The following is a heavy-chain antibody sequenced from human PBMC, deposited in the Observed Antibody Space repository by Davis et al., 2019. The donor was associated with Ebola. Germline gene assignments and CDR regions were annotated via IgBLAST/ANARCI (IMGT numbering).Heavy chain of an antibody. V-gene: IGHV3-53*04. J-gene: IGHJ4*02. Sequence: GESLKISCAVSGLSASTNYIAWSPQAPGKALDWAPPLYPDERTFYADPVKGRFTISRHSSNNTLYLQMNILRPDDTATYYCARGAWSIWDYWGRGTPVTVSS. D-gene: IGHD2-8*01. CDR3: ARGAWSIWDY. CDR1: GLSASTNY. CDR2: LYPDERT.